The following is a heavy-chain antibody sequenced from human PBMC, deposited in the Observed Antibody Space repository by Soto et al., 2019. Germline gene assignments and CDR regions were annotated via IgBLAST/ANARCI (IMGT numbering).Heavy chain of an antibody. CDR2: ISAHNGNT. J-gene: IGHJ4*02. V-gene: IGHV1-18*01. CDR3: ARGRYGDY. D-gene: IGHD1-1*01. CDR1: GYGFTTYG. Sequence: QVHLVQSGAEVKKPGASVKVSCKGSGYGFTTYGITWVRQAPGQGLEWMAWISAHNGNTNYAQKLQGRVHVTRETSTSTAYMELRSLRSEDTAVYYCARGRYGDYWGQGDLVTVSS.